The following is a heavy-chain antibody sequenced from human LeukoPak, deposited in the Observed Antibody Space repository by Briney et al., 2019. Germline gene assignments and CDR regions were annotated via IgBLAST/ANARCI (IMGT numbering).Heavy chain of an antibody. CDR2: IYYSGSP. D-gene: IGHD2-2*01. V-gene: IGHV4-39*01. J-gene: IGHJ3*02. CDR3: ARLQCSSTTCLWPNAFDI. CDR1: GGSISSSSYY. Sequence: SETLSLTCTVSGGSISSSSYYWGWIRQPPGKGLEWIGSIYYSGSPYYNPSLKSRVIISVDTSKNQFSLNLTSVTAADTAVYYCARLQCSSTTCLWPNAFDIWGQGTLVTVSS.